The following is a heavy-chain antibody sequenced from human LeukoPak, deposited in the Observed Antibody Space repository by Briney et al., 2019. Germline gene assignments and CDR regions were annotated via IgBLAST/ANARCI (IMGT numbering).Heavy chain of an antibody. Sequence: PSETLSLTCAVYGGSFSGYYWSWTRQPPGKGLEWIGEINHSGSTNYNPSLKSRVTISVDTSKNQFSLKLSSVTAADTAVYYCARLEAKRRRETGAFDIWGQGTMVTVSS. D-gene: IGHD1-14*01. CDR2: INHSGST. V-gene: IGHV4-34*01. CDR1: GGSFSGYY. J-gene: IGHJ3*02. CDR3: ARLEAKRRRETGAFDI.